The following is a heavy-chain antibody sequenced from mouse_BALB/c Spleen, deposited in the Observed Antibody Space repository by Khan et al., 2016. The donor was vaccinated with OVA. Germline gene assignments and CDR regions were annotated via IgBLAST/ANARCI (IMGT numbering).Heavy chain of an antibody. D-gene: IGHD2-14*01. J-gene: IGHJ3*01. CDR1: GDSITSGY. CDR3: ARSTDRYAFAY. CDR2: MIYTGYT. V-gene: IGHV3-8*02. Sequence: EVQLQESGPSLVKPSQTLSLTCSVTGDSITSGYWSWIRKFPGNKLEYMGYMIYTGYTDYNPSLNSRLAITRHTSKNQSYLQFNSLTTEDTATYYCARSTDRYAFAYWGQGTLVTVSA.